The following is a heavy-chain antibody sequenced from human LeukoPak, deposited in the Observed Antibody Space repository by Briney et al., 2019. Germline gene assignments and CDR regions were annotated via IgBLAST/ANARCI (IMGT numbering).Heavy chain of an antibody. J-gene: IGHJ5*02. CDR1: GFTFSSYA. CDR3: AKESGYSHGRRPDP. D-gene: IGHD5-18*01. V-gene: IGHV3-23*01. CDR2: ISGSGGST. Sequence: GGTLRLSCAASGFTFSSYAMSWVRQAPGKGLEWVSAISGSGGSTYYADSVKGRFTISRDNSKNTLYLQMNSLRAEDTAVYYCAKESGYSHGRRPDPWGQGTLVTVSS.